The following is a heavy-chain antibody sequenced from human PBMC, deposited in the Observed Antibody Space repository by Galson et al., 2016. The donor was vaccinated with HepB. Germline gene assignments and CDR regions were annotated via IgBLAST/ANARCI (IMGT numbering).Heavy chain of an antibody. D-gene: IGHD6-19*01. V-gene: IGHV3-48*01. CDR2: ITSTSSTI. Sequence: SLRLSCAASGFTFSSYSMNWVRQAPGKGLEWVSYITSTSSTIYYADSVKGRFTTSVDTSKNQFSLKLSSVTAADTAVYYCARDRRWLVPNLGDAFDIWGQGTMVTVSS. CDR1: GFTFSSYS. J-gene: IGHJ3*02. CDR3: ARDRRWLVPNLGDAFDI.